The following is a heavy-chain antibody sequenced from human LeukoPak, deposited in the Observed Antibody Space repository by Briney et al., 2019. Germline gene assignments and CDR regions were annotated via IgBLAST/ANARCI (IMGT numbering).Heavy chain of an antibody. V-gene: IGHV3-23*01. J-gene: IGHJ4*02. CDR3: AKDQRFGDLDDC. CDR1: VFIFNNYA. Sequence: PGWSLRLSCAASVFIFNNYAMSWVRQAPWKGLEGVSSISGTGVTAYYADSVKGRSTISRDNSKNTLYLQMSSLRAEDTALYYCAKDQRFGDLDDCRGQGTLVTVSS. CDR2: ISGTGVTA. D-gene: IGHD3-10*01.